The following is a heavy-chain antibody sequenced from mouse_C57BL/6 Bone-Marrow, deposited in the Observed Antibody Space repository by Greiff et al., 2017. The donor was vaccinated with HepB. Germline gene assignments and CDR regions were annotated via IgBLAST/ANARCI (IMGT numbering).Heavy chain of an antibody. CDR3: TTPFAY. Sequence: QVQLQQSGAELVRPGASVTLSCKASGYTFTDYEMHWVKQTPVHGLEWIGAIDPDTGATAYNQKFKGKAILTADKSSSTAYLELRSLTSEDSAVYYCTTPFAYWGQGTRVTVSA. V-gene: IGHV1-15*01. CDR2: IDPDTGAT. J-gene: IGHJ3*01. CDR1: GYTFTDYE.